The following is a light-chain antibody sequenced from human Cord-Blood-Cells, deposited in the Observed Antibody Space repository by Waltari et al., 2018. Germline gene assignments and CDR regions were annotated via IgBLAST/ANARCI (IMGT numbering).Light chain of an antibody. CDR1: QSISSW. V-gene: IGKV1-5*01. Sequence: DIPMTQSPSTLSASVGDRVTITCRASQSISSWLAWYQQKPGKAPKPLIYDASSLESGVPSRFSGSGSGTEFTLTISSLQPDDFATYYCQQYNSYPYTFGQGTKLEIK. CDR2: DAS. CDR3: QQYNSYPYT. J-gene: IGKJ2*01.